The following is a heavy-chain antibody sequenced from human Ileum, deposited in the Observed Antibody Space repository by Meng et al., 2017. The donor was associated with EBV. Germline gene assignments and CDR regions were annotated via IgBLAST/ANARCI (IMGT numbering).Heavy chain of an antibody. CDR1: GYTFTSYG. J-gene: IGHJ4*02. D-gene: IGHD6-19*01. CDR3: GTLKYTSGFYGPAY. Sequence: QVQLVQSGAEVKKPGASVKVSCKASGYTFTSYGISWVRQAPGQGLEWMGWISTNTGNPTYAQGFTGRFVFSVDTSVSTAYLQISSLKAEDTAVYYCGTLKYTSGFYGPAYWGQGALVTVSS. V-gene: IGHV7-4-1*02. CDR2: ISTNTGNP.